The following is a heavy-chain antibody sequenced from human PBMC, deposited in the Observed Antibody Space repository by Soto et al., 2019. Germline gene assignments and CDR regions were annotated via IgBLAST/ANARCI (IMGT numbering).Heavy chain of an antibody. V-gene: IGHV1-69*13. CDR3: ATPTTLGYCSGGSCYSFDY. J-gene: IGHJ4*02. Sequence: SVKVSCDGSSGTLSSYAISWVRQASGQGLEWMGGIIAIFGTANYSQKFQGRVTITADESTSTAYMELSRLRSEDTAVYYCATPTTLGYCSGGSCYSFDYWGQGTLVTVSS. CDR1: SGTLSSYA. CDR2: IIAIFGTA. D-gene: IGHD2-15*01.